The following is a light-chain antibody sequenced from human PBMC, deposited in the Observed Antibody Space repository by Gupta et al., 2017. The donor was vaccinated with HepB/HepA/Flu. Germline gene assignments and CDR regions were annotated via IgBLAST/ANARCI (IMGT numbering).Light chain of an antibody. V-gene: IGKV4-1*01. CDR1: QSVLYSSNNKNY. CDR2: LAS. Sequence: DIVMTQSPDSLAVSLGERATINCKSSQSVLYSSNNKNYLAWYQQKPGQPPKLLIYLASTRESGVPDRFSGSGSGTDFTLTISSLQAEDVAVYYCQQYYSTPLTFGQGTRLEIK. J-gene: IGKJ5*01. CDR3: QQYYSTPLT.